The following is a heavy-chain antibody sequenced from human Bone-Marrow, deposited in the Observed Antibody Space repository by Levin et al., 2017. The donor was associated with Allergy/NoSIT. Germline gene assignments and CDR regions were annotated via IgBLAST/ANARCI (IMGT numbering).Heavy chain of an antibody. CDR3: ARSRGSTAIHYCDN. CDR1: GFTFTSFT. J-gene: IGHJ4*02. CDR2: ISSSSTI. Sequence: SGGSLRLSCVASGFTFTSFTMNWVRQAPGKGLEWVSHISSSSTIYYSDSVKGRFTISRDNAKNSLYLQLNSLRDEDTAVYYCARSRGSTAIHYCDNWGQGTLVTVSS. V-gene: IGHV3-48*02. D-gene: IGHD1-1*01.